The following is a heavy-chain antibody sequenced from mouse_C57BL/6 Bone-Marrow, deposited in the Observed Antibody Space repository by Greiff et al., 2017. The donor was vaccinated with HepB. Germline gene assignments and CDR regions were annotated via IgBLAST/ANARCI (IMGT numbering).Heavy chain of an antibody. CDR3: ARSYYSNPWYFDV. Sequence: EVKLMESGGGLVQPGGSLKLSCAASGFTFSDYYMYWVRQTPEKRLEWVAYISNGGGSTYYPDTVKGRFTISRDNAKNTLYLQMSRLKSEDTAMYYCARSYYSNPWYFDVWGTGTTVTVSS. CDR2: ISNGGGST. CDR1: GFTFSDYY. V-gene: IGHV5-12*01. J-gene: IGHJ1*03. D-gene: IGHD2-5*01.